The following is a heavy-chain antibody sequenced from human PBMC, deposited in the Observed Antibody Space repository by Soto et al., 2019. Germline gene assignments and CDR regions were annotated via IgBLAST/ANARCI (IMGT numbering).Heavy chain of an antibody. D-gene: IGHD6-19*01. CDR3: ANVVRVNTRYSSGWSVGYYFDY. Sequence: QVQLVQSGAEVKKPGASVKVSCKASGYTFTNYDINWVRQATGQGLEWMGWMNPNSGNTGYAQKFQGRVTMTRNSSISTAYIELSSLRSEDTPVYYCANVVRVNTRYSSGWSVGYYFDYWGQGTLVTVSS. CDR2: MNPNSGNT. V-gene: IGHV1-8*01. CDR1: GYTFTNYD. J-gene: IGHJ4*02.